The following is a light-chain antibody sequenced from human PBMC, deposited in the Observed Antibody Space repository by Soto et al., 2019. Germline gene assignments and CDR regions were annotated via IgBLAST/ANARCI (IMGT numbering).Light chain of an antibody. J-gene: IGLJ1*01. Sequence: QSALTQPRSVSGSPGQSVTISCAGTSDDVGGYTYVSWYQHHPGKAPKLMIYDVSKRPSGVPDRFSGSKSGNTASLTISGLQAEDEADYYCSSYTVNSVTLYVFGTGTKVTVL. CDR3: SSYTVNSVTLYV. CDR1: SDDVGGYTY. V-gene: IGLV2-11*01. CDR2: DVS.